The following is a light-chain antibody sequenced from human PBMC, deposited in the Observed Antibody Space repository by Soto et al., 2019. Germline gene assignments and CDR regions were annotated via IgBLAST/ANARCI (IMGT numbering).Light chain of an antibody. V-gene: IGKV3-15*01. CDR1: QSVSSN. J-gene: IGKJ2*01. Sequence: EIVMTQSPATLSVSPGERATLSCRASQSVSSNLAWYQQKPGQAPRLLIYGASTRATGIPARFSASGSGTEFTLTISSLQSEDFAVYYCQQYNNWPLMYTFGQGTKLEIK. CDR3: QQYNNWPLMYT. CDR2: GAS.